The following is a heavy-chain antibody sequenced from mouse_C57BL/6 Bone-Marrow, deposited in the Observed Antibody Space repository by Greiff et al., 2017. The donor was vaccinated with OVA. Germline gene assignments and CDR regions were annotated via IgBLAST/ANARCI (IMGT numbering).Heavy chain of an antibody. CDR2: ISYDGSN. D-gene: IGHD2-2*01. V-gene: IGHV3-6*01. Sequence: EVHLVESGPGLVKPSQSLSLTCSVTGYSITSGYYWNWIRQFPGNKLEWMGYISYDGSNNYNPSLKNRISITRDTSKNQFFLKLNSVTTEDTATYYCASRFIYYGSCFAYWGQGTLVTVSA. J-gene: IGHJ3*01. CDR3: ASRFIYYGSCFAY. CDR1: GYSITSGYY.